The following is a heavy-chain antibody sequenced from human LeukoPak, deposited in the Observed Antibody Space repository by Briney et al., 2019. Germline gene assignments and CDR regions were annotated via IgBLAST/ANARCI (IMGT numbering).Heavy chain of an antibody. D-gene: IGHD3-22*01. V-gene: IGHV4-61*02. Sequence: PSETLSLTCTVSGVSISSGSYYWSWIRQPAGKGLEWIGRIYTSGSTNNNPSLKSRVTISVDTSKNQFSLKLSSVTAADTAVYYCARENQNYYDSSGYYSWGQGTLVTVSS. CDR2: IYTSGST. CDR1: GVSISSGSYY. J-gene: IGHJ4*02. CDR3: ARENQNYYDSSGYYS.